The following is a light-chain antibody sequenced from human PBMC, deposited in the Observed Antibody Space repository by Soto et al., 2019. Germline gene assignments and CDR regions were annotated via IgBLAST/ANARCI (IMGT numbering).Light chain of an antibody. Sequence: QSALTQPASVSGSPGQSITISCTGTSSDIGAYNYVSWYQQHPGKAPKLMISEVSNRPSWVSNRFSGSKSGNTASLTIYGLQAEDEADYYCSSYTSSSTYVFGTGTKVTVL. CDR2: EVS. J-gene: IGLJ1*01. CDR1: SSDIGAYNY. CDR3: SSYTSSSTYV. V-gene: IGLV2-14*01.